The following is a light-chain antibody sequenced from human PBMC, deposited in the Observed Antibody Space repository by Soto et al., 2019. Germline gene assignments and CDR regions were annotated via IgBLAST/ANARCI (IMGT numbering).Light chain of an antibody. Sequence: EIVLTQSPGTLSLSPGERGTLSCRASQNVSSKYLAWYQQKPGQAPRLLIFGAFTRATGIPDRFGGSASGTDFTLPISRLEPEDFAVYHCQQYGSLPWTFGHGTKVEI. CDR2: GAF. J-gene: IGKJ1*01. V-gene: IGKV3-20*01. CDR1: QNVSSKY. CDR3: QQYGSLPWT.